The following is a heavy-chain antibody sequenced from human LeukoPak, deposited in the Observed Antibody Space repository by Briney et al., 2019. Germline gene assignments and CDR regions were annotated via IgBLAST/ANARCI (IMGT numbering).Heavy chain of an antibody. V-gene: IGHV4-34*01. D-gene: IGHD2-2*01. CDR2: INHSGST. Sequence: SETLSLTCAVYGGSFSGYYWSWIRQPPGKGLEWIGEINHSGSTNYNPSLKSRVTISVDTSKNQFSLKLSSVTAADTAVYCCARGPGYCSSTSCLTRWFDPWGQGTLVTVSS. CDR1: GGSFSGYY. J-gene: IGHJ5*02. CDR3: ARGPGYCSSTSCLTRWFDP.